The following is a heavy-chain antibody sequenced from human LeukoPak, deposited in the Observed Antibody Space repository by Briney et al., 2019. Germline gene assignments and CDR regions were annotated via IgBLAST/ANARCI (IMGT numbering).Heavy chain of an antibody. CDR2: INPNSGGT. V-gene: IGHV1-2*02. D-gene: IGHD4/OR15-4a*01. Sequence: ASVKVSCKASGYTFTGYCMHWLRQAPGQGLEWMGWINPNSGGTNYAQKFQGRVTMTRDTSISTAYMELSRLRSDDTAVYYCARDLARPTIPYNWFDPWGQGTLVTVSS. CDR1: GYTFTGYC. CDR3: ARDLARPTIPYNWFDP. J-gene: IGHJ5*02.